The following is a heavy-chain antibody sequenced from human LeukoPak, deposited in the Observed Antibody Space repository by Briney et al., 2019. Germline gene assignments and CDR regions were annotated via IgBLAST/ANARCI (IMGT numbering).Heavy chain of an antibody. Sequence: AESLRLSCAASRFTFNSNRMEWDRQAPGKVREWVAVISNDGSNEYHADSVKGRITICRASSKSTLSLQVNRLRAEDPAVYYCARGYESLGFYINYWGQGTLVIVSS. J-gene: IGHJ4*02. CDR2: ISNDGSNE. CDR1: RFTFNSNR. CDR3: ARGYESLGFYINY. V-gene: IGHV3-30*03. D-gene: IGHD3-22*01.